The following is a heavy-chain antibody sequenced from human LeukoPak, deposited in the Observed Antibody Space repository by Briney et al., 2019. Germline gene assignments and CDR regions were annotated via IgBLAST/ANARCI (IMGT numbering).Heavy chain of an antibody. Sequence: GGSLRLSCAASGFTFSSYAISWVRQAPGKGLEWVSAISGSGGSTYYADSVKGRFTISRDNSKNTLYLQMNSLRAEDTAVYYCAKEQVYYDSSGYPYNWFDPWGQGTLVTVSS. CDR3: AKEQVYYDSSGYPYNWFDP. CDR1: GFTFSSYA. V-gene: IGHV3-23*01. J-gene: IGHJ5*02. CDR2: ISGSGGST. D-gene: IGHD3-22*01.